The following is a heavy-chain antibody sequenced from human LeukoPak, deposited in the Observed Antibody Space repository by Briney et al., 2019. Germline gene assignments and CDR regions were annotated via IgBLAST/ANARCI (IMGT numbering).Heavy chain of an antibody. J-gene: IGHJ6*03. D-gene: IGHD2-2*01. CDR2: ISAYNGNT. V-gene: IGHV1-18*01. Sequence: GASVKVSCKASGYTFTSYGISRVRQAPGQGLEWMGWISAYNGNTNYAQKLQGRVTMTTDTSTSTAYMELRSLRSDDTAVYYCAREGYCSSTSCYENYYYMDVWGKGTTVTVSS. CDR1: GYTFTSYG. CDR3: AREGYCSSTSCYENYYYMDV.